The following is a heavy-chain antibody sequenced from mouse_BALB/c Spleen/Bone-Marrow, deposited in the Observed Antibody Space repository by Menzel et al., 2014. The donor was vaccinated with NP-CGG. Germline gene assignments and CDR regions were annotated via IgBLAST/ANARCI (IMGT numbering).Heavy chain of an antibody. J-gene: IGHJ4*01. D-gene: IGHD2-1*01. CDR2: ISDGGSYT. V-gene: IGHV5-4*02. CDR1: GFTFSDYY. CDR3: ARYGNYPMDY. Sequence: EVQVVESGGGLVKPGGSLKLSCAASGFTFSDYYMYWVRPTPEKRLEWVATISDGGSYTYYPDSVKGRFTISRDNAKNNLYLQMSSLKSEDTAMYYCARYGNYPMDYWGQGTPVTVSS.